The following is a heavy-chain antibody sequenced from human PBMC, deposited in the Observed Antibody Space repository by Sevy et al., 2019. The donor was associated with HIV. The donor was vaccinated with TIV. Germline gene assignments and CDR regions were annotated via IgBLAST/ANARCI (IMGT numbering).Heavy chain of an antibody. V-gene: IGHV3-48*04. CDR1: GFTFSSYG. D-gene: IGHD4-4*01. CDR3: ATSRRDDYNYFFDY. J-gene: IGHJ4*02. CDR2: ISTGGGNI. Sequence: GGSLRLSCAASGFTFSSYGMHWVRQAPGKGLQWISYISTGGGNIYYSDSVKGRFSISRDNAKNSVHLQMNSLRAEDTALYYCATSRRDDYNYFFDYWGQGTLVTVSS.